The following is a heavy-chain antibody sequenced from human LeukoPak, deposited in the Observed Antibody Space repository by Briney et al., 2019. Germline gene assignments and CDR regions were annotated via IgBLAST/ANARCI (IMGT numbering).Heavy chain of an antibody. CDR2: INHSGST. CDR1: GGYFSGYY. D-gene: IGHD5-18*01. V-gene: IGHV4-34*01. J-gene: IGHJ3*02. CDR3: ARGDDTAMVSYAIDI. Sequence: SETLSLTCAVYGGYFSGYYWCWIRQPPGKGLEWIGAINHSGSTNYNPSLKSRVTISVDTSKNQLSLTLSSVTAADTAVYYYARGDDTAMVSYAIDIWGPGTMVTVSS.